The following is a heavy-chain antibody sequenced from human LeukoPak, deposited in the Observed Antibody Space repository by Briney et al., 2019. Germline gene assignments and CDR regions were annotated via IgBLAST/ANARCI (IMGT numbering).Heavy chain of an antibody. V-gene: IGHV5-51*03. D-gene: IGHD2-15*01. CDR2: IYPGDSDT. Sequence: KPGESLKISCKGSGYSFSSYWMVWVRQMPGKGLEWMGIIYPGDSDTRYNPSFQGQVTISADKSISTAYLQWSSLKASDTAMYYSARLVVAATEYHFAYWGQGTLVTVSS. CDR1: GYSFSSYW. J-gene: IGHJ4*02. CDR3: ARLVVAATEYHFAY.